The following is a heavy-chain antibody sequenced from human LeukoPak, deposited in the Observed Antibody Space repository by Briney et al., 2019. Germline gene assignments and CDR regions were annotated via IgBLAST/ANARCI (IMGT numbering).Heavy chain of an antibody. CDR3: ARDALVVAATNYFDY. J-gene: IGHJ4*02. CDR2: IHYSGGIT. D-gene: IGHD2-15*01. Sequence: PSETLSLTCTVSGGSISSYYWSWIRQPPGKGLEWIGYIHYSGGITYYNPSLKSRVTISVDTSKNQFSLKLSSVTAADTAVYYCARDALVVAATNYFDYWGQGTLVTVSS. CDR1: GGSISSYY. V-gene: IGHV4-59*12.